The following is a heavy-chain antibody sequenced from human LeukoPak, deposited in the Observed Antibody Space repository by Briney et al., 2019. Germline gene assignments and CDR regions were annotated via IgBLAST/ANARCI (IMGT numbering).Heavy chain of an antibody. CDR2: INWDGTIT. D-gene: IGHD3-16*01. Sequence: GGSLRLSCAASGFTFNDYTMHWVRQIPGKGLEWVSLINWDGTITHYADSVEGRFTTSRDNSKNTLYLQMNSLRAEDTAVYYCARVIWGAVAFDIWGQGTMVIVSS. J-gene: IGHJ3*02. V-gene: IGHV3-43*01. CDR3: ARVIWGAVAFDI. CDR1: GFTFNDYT.